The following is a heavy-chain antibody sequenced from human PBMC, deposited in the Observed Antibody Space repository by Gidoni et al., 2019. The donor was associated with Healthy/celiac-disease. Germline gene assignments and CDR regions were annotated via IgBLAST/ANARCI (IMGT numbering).Heavy chain of an antibody. V-gene: IGHV3-11*01. J-gene: IGHJ4*02. Sequence: QVQLVESGGGLVKPGGSLRLSCAASGFTFSDYYMSWIRQAPGKGLEWGSYMSSSGSTIYYADSVKGRFTISRDNVKNSLYLQMNSLRAEDTAVYYCARHLVIFGVPNMSGFDYWGQGTLVTVSS. CDR1: GFTFSDYY. D-gene: IGHD3-3*01. CDR2: MSSSGSTI. CDR3: ARHLVIFGVPNMSGFDY.